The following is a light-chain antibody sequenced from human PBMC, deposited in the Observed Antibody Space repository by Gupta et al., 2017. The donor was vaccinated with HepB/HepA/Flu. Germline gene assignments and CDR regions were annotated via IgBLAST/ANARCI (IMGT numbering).Light chain of an antibody. J-gene: IGLJ2*01. CDR3: AAWDDSLHVV. CDR2: RNN. Sequence: QSVLTQPPSASGTPGQRVTISCSGSSSNIGSNYVYWYQQLPGTAPKLLIYRNNQRPSGVPDRFSGSKSGTSASLAISGLRSEDEADCYCAAWDDSLHVVFGGGTKLTVL. CDR1: SSNIGSNY. V-gene: IGLV1-47*01.